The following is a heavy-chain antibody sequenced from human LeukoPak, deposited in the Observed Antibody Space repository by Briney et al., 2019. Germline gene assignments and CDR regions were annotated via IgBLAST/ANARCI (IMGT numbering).Heavy chain of an antibody. CDR1: GFTFSSYW. CDR2: IKQDGSEK. Sequence: GGSLRLSCAASGFTFSSYWMSWVRQAPGKGLEWVANIKQDGSEKYYVDSVKGRFTISRDNAKNSLYLQMNSLRAEDTAVYYCARVRLDCTNGVCYKNFDYWGQGTLVTVSS. CDR3: ARVRLDCTNGVCYKNFDY. D-gene: IGHD2-8*01. V-gene: IGHV3-7*01. J-gene: IGHJ4*02.